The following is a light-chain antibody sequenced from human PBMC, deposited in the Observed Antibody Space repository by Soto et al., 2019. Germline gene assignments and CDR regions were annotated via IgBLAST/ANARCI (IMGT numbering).Light chain of an antibody. CDR1: QSISSW. J-gene: IGKJ1*01. Sequence: DILMTQSRSTLSASVGDRVTSACRASQSISSWLAWYQQKPGKAPKLLIYKASSLESGVPSRFSGSGSGTEFTLTISSLQPDDFATYYCQQYNSYPWTFGQGTKVEIK. CDR3: QQYNSYPWT. CDR2: KAS. V-gene: IGKV1-5*03.